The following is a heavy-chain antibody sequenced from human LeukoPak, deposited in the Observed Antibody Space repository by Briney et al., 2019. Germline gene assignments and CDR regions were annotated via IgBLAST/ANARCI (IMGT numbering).Heavy chain of an antibody. D-gene: IGHD3-9*01. J-gene: IGHJ5*02. CDR1: GGSISSYY. CDR3: ARSEAYYDILTGYYRYNWFDP. Sequence: SETLSLTCTVSGGSISSYYWSWIRQPPGKGLEWIGYIYYSGSTNYNPSLKSRVTISVDTSKNQFSLKLCSVTAADTAVYYCARSEAYYDILTGYYRYNWFDPWGQGTLVTVSS. CDR2: IYYSGST. V-gene: IGHV4-59*08.